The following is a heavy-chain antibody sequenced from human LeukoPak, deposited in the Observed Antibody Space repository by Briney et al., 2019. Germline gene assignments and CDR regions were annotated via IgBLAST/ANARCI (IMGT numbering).Heavy chain of an antibody. CDR3: ARDLSPIAAAPTPFDY. CDR2: ISSSSSYT. Sequence: KAGGSLRLSCAASGFTFSDYYMSWIRQAPGKGLEWVSYISSSSSYTNYADSVKGRFTISRDNAKNSLYLQMNSLRAEDTAVYYCARDLSPIAAAPTPFDYWGQGTLVTVSS. V-gene: IGHV3-11*05. J-gene: IGHJ4*02. D-gene: IGHD6-13*01. CDR1: GFTFSDYY.